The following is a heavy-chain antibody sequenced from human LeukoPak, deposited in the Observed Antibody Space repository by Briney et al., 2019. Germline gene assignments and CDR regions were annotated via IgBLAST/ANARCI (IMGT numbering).Heavy chain of an antibody. CDR1: GFTFNSYA. J-gene: IGHJ3*02. V-gene: IGHV3-23*01. CDR3: ASGLLLWFGELLPPRTDAFDI. D-gene: IGHD3-10*01. Sequence: PGGSLRLSCTASGFTFNSYAISWVRQAPGKGLEWVSGISGSGDNTYYADSVKGRFTISRDNAKNSLYLQMNSLRAEDTAVYYCASGLLLWFGELLPPRTDAFDIWGQGTMVTVSS. CDR2: ISGSGDNT.